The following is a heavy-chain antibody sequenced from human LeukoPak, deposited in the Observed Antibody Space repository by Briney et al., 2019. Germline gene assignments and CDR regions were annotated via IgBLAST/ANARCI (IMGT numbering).Heavy chain of an antibody. CDR2: MRGSDERT. D-gene: IGHD2-15*01. J-gene: IGHJ5*02. CDR3: AKDQDCHGGSWFPLRSAP. CDR1: GFTFRAYA. Sequence: GGSLRLSCAASGFTFRAYAMSWVRQAPGMGREWVSGMRGSDERTYYADSVKSRFTTSRENTKNTLYVQKNILRAEHAAVYYCAKDQDCHGGSWFPLRSAPWGEGTLVTVSS. V-gene: IGHV3-23*01.